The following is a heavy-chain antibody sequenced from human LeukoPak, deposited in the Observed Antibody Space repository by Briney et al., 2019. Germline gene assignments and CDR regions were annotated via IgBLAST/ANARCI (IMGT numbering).Heavy chain of an antibody. CDR3: ANQGSWSAFDI. D-gene: IGHD6-13*01. J-gene: IGHJ3*02. CDR1: GFTFSSYG. CDR2: ISGTGGST. Sequence: GGSLRLSCAASGFTFSSYGMNCVRQAPGKGLEWVSAISGTGGSTSYGDSVRGRFTVSRDTSKNTVYLQMNSLRAEDTAVYYCANQGSWSAFDIWGQGTMVTVSS. V-gene: IGHV3-23*01.